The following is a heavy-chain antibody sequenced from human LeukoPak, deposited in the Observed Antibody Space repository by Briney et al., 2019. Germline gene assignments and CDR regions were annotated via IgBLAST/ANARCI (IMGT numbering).Heavy chain of an antibody. D-gene: IGHD3-9*01. Sequence: SETLFLTGAVSGGSISSGGYSWSWIRQPPGKGLEWIGYIYHGGSPHYNPCLKSRVTISVNSPKNQYCLKLRCVTPAETAVYYCAVEYYDLITGLTWFDPWGQETVVSV. CDR1: GGSISSGGYS. J-gene: IGHJ5*02. V-gene: IGHV4-30-2*01. CDR3: AVEYYDLITGLTWFDP. CDR2: IYHGGSP.